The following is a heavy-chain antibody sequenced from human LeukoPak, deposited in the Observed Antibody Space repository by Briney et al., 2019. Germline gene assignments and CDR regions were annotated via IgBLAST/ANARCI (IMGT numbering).Heavy chain of an antibody. J-gene: IGHJ5*02. CDR2: ISAYIGNT. CDR3: ARDNSPAPSLIDP. CDR1: GYTFTSYG. Sequence: GASVKVSCKASGYTFTSYGISWVRQAPGQGLEWMGWISAYIGNTNYAQKRQGRVTMTTDTSTSTAYMELRSLRSDDTAVYYCARDNSPAPSLIDPWGQGTLVTVSS. V-gene: IGHV1-18*01.